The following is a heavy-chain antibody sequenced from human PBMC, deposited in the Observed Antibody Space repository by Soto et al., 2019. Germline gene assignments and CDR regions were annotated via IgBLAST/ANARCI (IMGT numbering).Heavy chain of an antibody. CDR1: GFTSTYF. J-gene: IGHJ2*01. CDR2: IRYDGGDI. V-gene: IGHV3-30*02. CDR3: ARDHSSNPYWYFDL. Sequence: QVQLVESGGGVVQPGRSLKLSCVASGFTSTYFMHWVRQAPGKGLEWVALIRYDGGDIKYVDSVKGRFTISRDNSKNTLYLQMNSLRAEDTAVYYCARDHSSNPYWYFDLWGRGTLVTVSS. D-gene: IGHD6-19*01.